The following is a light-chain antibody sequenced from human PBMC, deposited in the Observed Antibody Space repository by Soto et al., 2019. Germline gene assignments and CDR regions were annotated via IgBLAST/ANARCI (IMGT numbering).Light chain of an antibody. CDR1: QSLLHSNGYNY. J-gene: IGKJ2*01. CDR3: IQGLQTPYT. CDR2: LGS. Sequence: DFVVTQSPRSLPVTPGGPASISCRSSQSLLHSNGYNYLDWYLHKPGQSPQLLIYLGSTRASGVADRVTGSESGTDFKLTIRRVEADDVEVYYCIQGLQTPYTFGQGNKLEIK. V-gene: IGKV2-28*01.